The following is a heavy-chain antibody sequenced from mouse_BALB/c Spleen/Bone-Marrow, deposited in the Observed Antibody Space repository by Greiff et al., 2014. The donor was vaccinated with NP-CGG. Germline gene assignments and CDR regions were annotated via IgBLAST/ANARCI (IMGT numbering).Heavy chain of an antibody. Sequence: VQLKQSGAELVKPGASVKLSCTASGFNIKDTFMHWMKQRPEQGLEWNGRIDPANGITKYDPKFQGKATITTDTSSNTAYLQLSSRTSEDTAVYYCASSGNYEGGAMDYWGQGTSVTVSS. J-gene: IGHJ4*01. D-gene: IGHD2-1*01. CDR2: IDPANGIT. CDR1: GFNIKDTF. CDR3: ASSGNYEGGAMDY. V-gene: IGHV14-3*02.